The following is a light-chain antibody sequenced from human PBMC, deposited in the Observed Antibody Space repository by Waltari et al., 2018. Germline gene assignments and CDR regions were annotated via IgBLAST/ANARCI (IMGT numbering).Light chain of an antibody. V-gene: IGKV3-20*01. J-gene: IGKJ1*01. CDR2: DTS. CDR1: QSVGRS. Sequence: EIVLTQSPGTLSLSPGERATLACRASQSVGRSLAWYQQKPGQAPRLLIYDTSRRATGIPDRFSGSVSGTDFSLTISRLEPEDFAVYYCQHYLRLPATFGQGTKVEI. CDR3: QHYLRLPAT.